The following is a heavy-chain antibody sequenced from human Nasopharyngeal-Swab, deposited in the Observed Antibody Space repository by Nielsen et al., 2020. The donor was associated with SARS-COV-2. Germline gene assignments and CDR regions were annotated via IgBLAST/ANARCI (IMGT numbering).Heavy chain of an antibody. CDR3: ANRRLEGIDV. Sequence: GESLKISCVASGFTFSGSAMHWARQASGKGLEWLGRIRSYANEYATAYAASVKGRFTISRDDSKNTAYLQMSSLKTEDTAVYYCANRRLEGIDVWGQGTTVTVSS. J-gene: IGHJ6*02. V-gene: IGHV3-73*01. CDR1: GFTFSGSA. CDR2: IRSYANEYAT. D-gene: IGHD1-1*01.